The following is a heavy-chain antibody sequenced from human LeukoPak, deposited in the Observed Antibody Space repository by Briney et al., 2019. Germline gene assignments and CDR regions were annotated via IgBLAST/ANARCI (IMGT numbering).Heavy chain of an antibody. CDR3: ARDLPAAVD. D-gene: IGHD2-2*01. CDR2: ISRTSSDI. Sequence: GGSLRLSCAASGFSISSYTMSWVRQAPGKGLEWVSFISRTSSDIYHADSVKGRFTISRDNAKNSLYLQMNSLRAEDTAVYYCARDLPAAVDWGQGTLVTVSS. V-gene: IGHV3-21*01. J-gene: IGHJ4*02. CDR1: GFSISSYT.